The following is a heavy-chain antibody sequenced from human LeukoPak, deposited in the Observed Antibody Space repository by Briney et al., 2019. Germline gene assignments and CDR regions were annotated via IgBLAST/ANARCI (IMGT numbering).Heavy chain of an antibody. Sequence: GGSLRLSCAASGFTFSSYGMHWVRQAPGKGLEWVAFIRYDGSNKYYADSVKGRFTISRDNSKNTLYLQMNSLRAEDTAVYYCARGRRVATNPWGQGTLVTVSS. CDR2: IRYDGSNK. CDR3: ARGRRVATNP. CDR1: GFTFSSYG. D-gene: IGHD5-24*01. J-gene: IGHJ5*02. V-gene: IGHV3-30*02.